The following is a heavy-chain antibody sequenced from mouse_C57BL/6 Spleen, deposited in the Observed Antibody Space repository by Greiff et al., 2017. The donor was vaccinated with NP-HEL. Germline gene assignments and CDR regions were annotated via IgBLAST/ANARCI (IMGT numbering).Heavy chain of an antibody. V-gene: IGHV5-6*01. CDR2: ISSGGSYT. CDR3: ARRGITTLDY. Sequence: EVHLVESGGDLVKPGGSLKLSCAASGFTFSSYGMSWVRQTPDKRLEWVATISSGGSYTYYPDSVKGRFTISRDNAKNTLYLQMSSLKSEDTAMYYCARRGITTLDYWGQGTTLTVSS. D-gene: IGHD2-4*01. CDR1: GFTFSSYG. J-gene: IGHJ2*01.